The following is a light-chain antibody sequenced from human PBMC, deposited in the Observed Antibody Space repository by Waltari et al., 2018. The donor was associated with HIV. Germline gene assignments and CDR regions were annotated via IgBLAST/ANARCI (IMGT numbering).Light chain of an antibody. CDR1: RSNIGNNY. J-gene: IGLJ2*01. Sequence: QSVLTQPPSVSAAPGQKVTISCSGSRSNIGNNYVSWYQQLPGTAPKLLIDDNQTRPSWLPGRFSCSKSGTSATLGITGLQTGDWAVYYCGTWYSSLSAVVFGGGTKLTVL. CDR3: GTWYSSLSAVV. V-gene: IGLV1-51*01. CDR2: DNQ.